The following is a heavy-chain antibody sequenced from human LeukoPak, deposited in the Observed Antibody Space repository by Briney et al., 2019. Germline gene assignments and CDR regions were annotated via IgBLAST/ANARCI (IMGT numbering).Heavy chain of an antibody. D-gene: IGHD2-15*01. CDR2: IHDSGNT. CDR3: ARGILKCSGGNCYYYGMDV. J-gene: IGHJ6*04. V-gene: IGHV4-61*01. Sequence: SQTPSLTCSVSGGSVSSDSYFWTWIRQPPGKGLEYIGYIHDSGNTDNNPSLKSRVTISVDTSKNQFSLKLSSVTAADTAVYYCARGILKCSGGNCYYYGMDVWGKGTTVTVSS. CDR1: GGSVSSDSYF.